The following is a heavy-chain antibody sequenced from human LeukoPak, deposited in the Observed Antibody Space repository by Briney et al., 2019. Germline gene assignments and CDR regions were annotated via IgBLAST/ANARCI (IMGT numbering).Heavy chain of an antibody. Sequence: QSGGSLRLSCAASGFTFSSYNMNWVRQAPGKGLEWVSSISSSSTYIYYADSVKGRFTISRDNAKNSLYLQMNSPRAEDTAVYYCARDPTPDGMDVWGQGTTVTVSS. CDR1: GFTFSSYN. J-gene: IGHJ6*02. V-gene: IGHV3-21*01. CDR2: ISSSSTYI. CDR3: ARDPTPDGMDV. D-gene: IGHD2-2*01.